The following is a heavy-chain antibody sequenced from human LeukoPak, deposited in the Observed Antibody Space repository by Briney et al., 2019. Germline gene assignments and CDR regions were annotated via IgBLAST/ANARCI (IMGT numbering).Heavy chain of an antibody. V-gene: IGHV3-21*01. CDR1: GFTFSSYS. CDR3: AKVRLAVAATGSFDY. D-gene: IGHD6-19*01. J-gene: IGHJ4*02. CDR2: ISSSSSYI. Sequence: PGGSLRLSCAASGFTFSSYSMNWVRQAPGKGLEWVSSISSSSSYIYYADSVKGRFTVSRDNSKNTLYLQMNSLRAEDTAVYYCAKVRLAVAATGSFDYWGQGTLVTVSS.